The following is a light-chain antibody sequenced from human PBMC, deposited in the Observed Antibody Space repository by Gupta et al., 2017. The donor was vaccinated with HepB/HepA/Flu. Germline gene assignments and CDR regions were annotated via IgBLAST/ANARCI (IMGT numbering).Light chain of an antibody. V-gene: IGLV1-47*01. CDR3: AAWDDSLSGWV. CDR2: RNN. CDR1: SSNIGSNY. J-gene: IGLJ3*02. Sequence: QSVLTQPPSASGTPGQRVTFSCSGRSSNIGSNYVSWYQQLPGTAPKLLIYRNNQRSSGVPDRFSGSKSGTSASLAISGLRSEDEADYYCAAWDDSLSGWVFGGGTKLTVL.